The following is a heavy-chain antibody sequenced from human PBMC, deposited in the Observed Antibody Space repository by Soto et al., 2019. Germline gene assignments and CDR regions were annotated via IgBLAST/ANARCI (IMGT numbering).Heavy chain of an antibody. Sequence: ASVKVSCKASGYTFTSYYMHWVRQAPGQGLEWMGIINPSGGSTSYAQKFQGRVTMTRDTSTSTVYMELSSLRSEDTAVYYCARDGRGDIVVVPAAIPHYYFDYWGQGTLVTVSS. CDR1: GYTFTSYY. CDR2: INPSGGST. CDR3: ARDGRGDIVVVPAAIPHYYFDY. D-gene: IGHD2-2*01. J-gene: IGHJ4*02. V-gene: IGHV1-46*01.